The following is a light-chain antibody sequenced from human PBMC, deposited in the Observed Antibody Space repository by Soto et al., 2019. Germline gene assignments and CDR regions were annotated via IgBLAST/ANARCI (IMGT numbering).Light chain of an antibody. CDR1: QSVSIY. V-gene: IGKV3-11*01. CDR3: QQRINWRKIT. CDR2: DAS. Sequence: EIVLTQSPATMSLSPGERATLSCRASQSVSIYLAWYQQKPGQPPRLLIYDASNRATGIPARFSGSGSGTDFTLTISSLEPEDFAVYYCQQRINWRKITFGQGTRLEIK. J-gene: IGKJ5*01.